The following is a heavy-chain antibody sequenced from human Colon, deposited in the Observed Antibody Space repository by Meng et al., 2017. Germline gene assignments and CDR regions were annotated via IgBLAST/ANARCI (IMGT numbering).Heavy chain of an antibody. CDR3: ARISTIATFFDN. D-gene: IGHD1-26*01. CDR2: ISAAADRT. V-gene: IGHV3-23*01. Sequence: QLLESGGDLVQPGGSLRLSCAASGFSFDSYAMNWVRQAPGKGLAGVSVISAAADRTYSADSVAGRFTISRDNSKNMVYLQMNNLRAEDTAVYYCARISTIATFFDNWGQGTLVTVSS. J-gene: IGHJ4*02. CDR1: GFSFDSYA.